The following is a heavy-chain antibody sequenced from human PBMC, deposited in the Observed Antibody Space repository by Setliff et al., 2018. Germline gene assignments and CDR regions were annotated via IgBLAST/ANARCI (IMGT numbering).Heavy chain of an antibody. CDR1: GYTLTELS. D-gene: IGHD3-9*01. V-gene: IGHV1-24*01. CDR2: FDPEDGET. J-gene: IGHJ4*02. Sequence: GASVKVSCKVSGYTLTELSMHWVRQAPGKGLEWMGGFDPEDGETIYAQKFQGRVTITRDTSASTAYMELSSLRSEDTAVYYCARADINDYWGQGTLVTVS. CDR3: ARADINDY.